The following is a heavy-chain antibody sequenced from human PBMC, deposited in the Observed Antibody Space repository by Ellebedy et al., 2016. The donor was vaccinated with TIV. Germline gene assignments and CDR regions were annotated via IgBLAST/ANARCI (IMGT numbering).Heavy chain of an antibody. Sequence: PSETLSLTCIVSGASMTSDYWSWLRQPPGKGLEWIAYMYHDGGTNYNASLRSRVTISLESSKRQFSLRLSSVTAADTAVYYCARRQRTFFDQWGQGILVTVSS. CDR2: MYHDGGT. CDR1: GASMTSDY. V-gene: IGHV4-59*08. J-gene: IGHJ4*02. D-gene: IGHD2-2*01. CDR3: ARRQRTFFDQ.